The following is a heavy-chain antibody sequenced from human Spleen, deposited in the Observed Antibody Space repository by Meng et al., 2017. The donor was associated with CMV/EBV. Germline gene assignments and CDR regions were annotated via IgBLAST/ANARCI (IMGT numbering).Heavy chain of an antibody. J-gene: IGHJ3*01. V-gene: IGHV3-74*01. CDR2: INSDGSII. D-gene: IGHD3-22*01. CDR3: ASLWGTMIVGDGAAFDV. CDR1: GFTFSRYW. Sequence: SCAASGFTFSRYWMHWVRQAPGKGLVWVSRINSDGSIISYADSVKGRFTISRDNAENTLYLQMNSLRDEGTAVYYCASLWGTMIVGDGAAFDVWGQGARVTVSS.